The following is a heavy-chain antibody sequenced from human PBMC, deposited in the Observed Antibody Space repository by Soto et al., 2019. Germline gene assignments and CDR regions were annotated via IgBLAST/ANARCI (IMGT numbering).Heavy chain of an antibody. CDR2: IYYSGST. CDR1: GGSIGGSTYY. CDR3: ATHKQNYFVSGGWGGFDY. Sequence: QLQLQESGPGLVKPSETLSLTCTVSGGSIGGSTYYWGWIRQSAGKGLEWIGRIYYSGSTYYNPYLKDPFTKTVDTSKNKFSLTLDSVTAVDTAVYYCATHKQNYFVSGGWGGFDYWGRGTLVNVSS. J-gene: IGHJ4*02. V-gene: IGHV4-39*01. D-gene: IGHD3-22*01.